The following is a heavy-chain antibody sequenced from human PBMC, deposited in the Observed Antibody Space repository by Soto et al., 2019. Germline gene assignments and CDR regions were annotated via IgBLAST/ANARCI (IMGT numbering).Heavy chain of an antibody. J-gene: IGHJ6*02. V-gene: IGHV4-39*01. CDR1: GGSISSSSYY. CDR3: ARQDGDPNYYYYGMDV. CDR2: IYYSGST. D-gene: IGHD4-17*01. Sequence: QLQLQESGPGLVKPSETLSLTCTVSGGSISSSSYYWGWIRQPPGKGLEWIGSIYYSGSTYYNPSLKSRVTKSXXTXKXXFSLKLSSVTAADTAVYYCARQDGDPNYYYYGMDVWGQGTTVTVSS.